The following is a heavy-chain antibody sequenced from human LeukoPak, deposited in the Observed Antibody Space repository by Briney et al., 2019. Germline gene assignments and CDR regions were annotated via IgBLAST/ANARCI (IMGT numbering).Heavy chain of an antibody. D-gene: IGHD2-15*01. Sequence: GESLKISCKGSGHSFTSYWIGWVRQMPGKGLEWMGIIYPGDPDTRYSPSFQGQVTISADKSISTAYLQWSSLKASDTAMYYCARLDVVVVAATPIYWFDPWGQGTLVTVSS. J-gene: IGHJ5*02. CDR1: GHSFTSYW. V-gene: IGHV5-51*01. CDR3: ARLDVVVVAATPIYWFDP. CDR2: IYPGDPDT.